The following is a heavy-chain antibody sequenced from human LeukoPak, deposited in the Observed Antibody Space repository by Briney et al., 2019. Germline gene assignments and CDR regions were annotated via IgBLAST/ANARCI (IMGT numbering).Heavy chain of an antibody. Sequence: SVKVSCKASGGTFSSYAISWVRQAPGQGLEWMGRIIPIFGTANYAQKFQGRVTITTDESTSTAYMELSSLRSEDTAVYYCAISASAERRKAHENDYWGQGTLVTVSS. CDR2: IIPIFGTA. J-gene: IGHJ4*02. CDR3: AISASAERRKAHENDY. V-gene: IGHV1-69*05. D-gene: IGHD1-1*01. CDR1: GGTFSSYA.